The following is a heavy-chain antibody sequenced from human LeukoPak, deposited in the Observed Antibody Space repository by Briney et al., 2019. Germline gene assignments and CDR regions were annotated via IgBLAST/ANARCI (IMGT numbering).Heavy chain of an antibody. CDR2: INSDGSST. CDR3: ARDYVGSSGWYFGY. J-gene: IGHJ4*02. Sequence: GGSLRLSCAASGFTFSSNWMHWVRQAPGKGLVWLSRINSDGSSTTYADSVKGRFTISRDNAKNTLYLQMNSLRAEDTAVYYCARDYVGSSGWYFGYWGQGTLVTVSS. V-gene: IGHV3-74*01. CDR1: GFTFSSNW. D-gene: IGHD6-19*01.